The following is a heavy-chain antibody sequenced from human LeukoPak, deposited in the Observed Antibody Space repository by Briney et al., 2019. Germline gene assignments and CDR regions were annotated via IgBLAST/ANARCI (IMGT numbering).Heavy chain of an antibody. CDR2: ISGSGGST. CDR3: AKLYYYDSSGRTLDY. V-gene: IGHV3-23*01. J-gene: IGHJ4*02. D-gene: IGHD3-22*01. Sequence: GGSLRLSCVASGLTSSSCGMTWVRQAPGKGLEWVSAISGSGGSTYYADSVKGRFTISRDNSKNTLYLQMNSLRAEDTAVYYCAKLYYYDSSGRTLDYWGQGTLVTVSS. CDR1: GLTSSSCG.